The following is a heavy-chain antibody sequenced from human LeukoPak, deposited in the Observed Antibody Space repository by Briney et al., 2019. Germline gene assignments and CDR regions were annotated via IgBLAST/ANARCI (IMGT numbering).Heavy chain of an antibody. CDR2: INHSGST. CDR3: ARAAILPGYYYYGMDV. V-gene: IGHV4-34*01. D-gene: IGHD2-2*01. J-gene: IGHJ6*02. CDR1: GGSFSDYY. Sequence: SETLSLTCAVYGGSFSDYYWSWIRQPPGKGLEWIGEINHSGSTNYNPSLKSRVTISVDTSKNQFSLKLSSVTAADTAVYYCARAAILPGYYYYGMDVWGQGTTVTVSS.